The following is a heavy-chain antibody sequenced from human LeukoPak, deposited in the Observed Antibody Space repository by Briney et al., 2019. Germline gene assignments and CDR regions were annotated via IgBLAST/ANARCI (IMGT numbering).Heavy chain of an antibody. CDR2: ISGSGGST. CDR1: GFTFSSYA. J-gene: IGHJ4*02. V-gene: IGHV3-23*01. Sequence: PGGSLRLSCAAWGFTFSSYAMSWVRQAPGKGLEWVSAISGSGGSTYYADSVKGRFTISRDNSKNTLYLQMSSLRAEDTAVSYCAKDPKYQLLPIVGHYFDYWGQGTLVTVFS. CDR3: AKDPKYQLLPIVGHYFDY. D-gene: IGHD2-2*01.